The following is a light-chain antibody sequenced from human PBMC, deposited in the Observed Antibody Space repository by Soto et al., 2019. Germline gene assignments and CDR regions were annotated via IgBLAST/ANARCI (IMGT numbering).Light chain of an antibody. CDR1: QSILYSSNNKNY. Sequence: DIVMTQSPDSLAVSLGERATINCKSSQSILYSSNNKNYLAWYQQKPGHPPKLLIYWASTRESGVPDRFSGSGSGTDFTLTSSSLQAEDVAVYFCQQYYATPLTFCGGTKVEIK. CDR2: WAS. CDR3: QQYYATPLT. J-gene: IGKJ4*01. V-gene: IGKV4-1*01.